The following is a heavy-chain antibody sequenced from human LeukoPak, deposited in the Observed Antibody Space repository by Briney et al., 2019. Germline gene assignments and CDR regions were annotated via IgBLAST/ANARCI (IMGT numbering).Heavy chain of an antibody. D-gene: IGHD6-13*01. CDR1: GFTASRNY. CDR2: ISYDGSNK. CDR3: ARARYNSSPDY. Sequence: GGSLRLSCAASGFTASRNYMSWVRQAPGKGLEWVAVISYDGSNKYYADSVKGRFTISRDNSKNTLYLQMNSLRAEDTAVYYCARARYNSSPDYWGQGTLVTVSS. J-gene: IGHJ4*02. V-gene: IGHV3-30*03.